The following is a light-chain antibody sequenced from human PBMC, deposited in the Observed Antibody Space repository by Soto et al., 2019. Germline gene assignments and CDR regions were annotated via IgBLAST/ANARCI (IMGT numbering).Light chain of an antibody. CDR2: DVS. CDR1: SSDVGGYNY. V-gene: IGLV2-14*01. Sequence: QSVLTQPASVSGSPGQSITISCTGTSSDVGGYNYVSWYQQHPGKAPKLMIYDVSNRPSGVSNRFSGSKSGNTAFLTISGLQAEDEAHYYCSSYTSSSTPVFGGGTQVTVL. CDR3: SSYTSSSTPV. J-gene: IGLJ2*01.